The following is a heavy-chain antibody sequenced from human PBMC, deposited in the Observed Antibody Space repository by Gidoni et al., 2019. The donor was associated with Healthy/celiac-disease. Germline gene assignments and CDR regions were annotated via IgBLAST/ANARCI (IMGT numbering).Heavy chain of an antibody. J-gene: IGHJ4*02. V-gene: IGHV4-38-2*01. Sequence: QLQLLLSGPGLVKLPEPLPLPYSVSGFSNRSGYYWGWIREPPGKGLEWIGSIYHSGSTYYNPSLKSRVTISVDTSKNQFSLKLSSVTAADTAVYYCARQLRVAGPYYFDYWGQGTLVTVSS. D-gene: IGHD6-19*01. CDR2: IYHSGST. CDR1: GFSNRSGYY. CDR3: ARQLRVAGPYYFDY.